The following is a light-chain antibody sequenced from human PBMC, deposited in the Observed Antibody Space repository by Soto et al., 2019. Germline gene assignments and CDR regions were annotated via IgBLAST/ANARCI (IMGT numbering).Light chain of an antibody. J-gene: IGLJ1*01. CDR3: SSFTTSNTYV. CDR1: SSDVGSNNR. CDR2: DVT. V-gene: IGLV2-18*02. Sequence: QSALTQPPSVSGSPGQSVAISCSGSSSDVGSNNRVSWYQQSPGTAPKLLIYDVTNRPSGVPDRFSGSKSGNTASLTISGLQAEDEADYYCSSFTTSNTYVLGTGTKLTVL.